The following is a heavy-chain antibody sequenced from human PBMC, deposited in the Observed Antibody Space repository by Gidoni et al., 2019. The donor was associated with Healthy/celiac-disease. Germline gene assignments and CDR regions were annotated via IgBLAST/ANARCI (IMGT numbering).Heavy chain of an antibody. J-gene: IGHJ4*02. CDR1: GFSLSTSGMC. CDR3: ARVDSSGYYQYYFDY. V-gene: IGHV2-70*01. Sequence: QVTLRESGPALVKPTQTLPLTCTFSGFSLSTSGMCVSWIRQPPGKALEWLALIDWDDDKYYSTSLKTRLTISKDTSKNQVVLTMTNMDPVDTATYYCARVDSSGYYQYYFDYWGQGTLVTVSS. D-gene: IGHD3-22*01. CDR2: IDWDDDK.